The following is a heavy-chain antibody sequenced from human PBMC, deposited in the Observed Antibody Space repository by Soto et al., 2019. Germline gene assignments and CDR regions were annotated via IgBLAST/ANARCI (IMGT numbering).Heavy chain of an antibody. Sequence: PGESLKISCQGSGDSFITYWIGWVRQMPGKGLEWMGIIYPGDSDTTYSPSFQGQVTISADKSTSTAYLQWNSLKASDTAMYYCARWGSGCSGGNCYAVEDGNWFDPWGQGTLVTVSS. CDR3: ARWGSGCSGGNCYAVEDGNWFDP. V-gene: IGHV5-51*01. D-gene: IGHD2-15*01. CDR1: GDSFITYW. CDR2: IYPGDSDT. J-gene: IGHJ5*02.